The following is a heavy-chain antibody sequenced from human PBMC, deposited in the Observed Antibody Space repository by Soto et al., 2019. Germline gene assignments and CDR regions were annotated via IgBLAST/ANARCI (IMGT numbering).Heavy chain of an antibody. Sequence: QVQLVQSGAEVKKPGASVQVSCKASGYTFTSYGISWVRQAPGQGLEWMGWISAYNGNTNYAKKLQGRVTMTTDTATSTAYMELRSLRSDDTAVYYCARDLYSISSARGLYYDGMDVWGQGTTVTVSS. CDR1: GYTFTSYG. V-gene: IGHV1-18*04. CDR3: ARDLYSISSARGLYYDGMDV. D-gene: IGHD6-6*01. CDR2: ISAYNGNT. J-gene: IGHJ6*02.